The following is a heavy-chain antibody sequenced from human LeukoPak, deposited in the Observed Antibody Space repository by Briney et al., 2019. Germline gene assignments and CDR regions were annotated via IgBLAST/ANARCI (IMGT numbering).Heavy chain of an antibody. Sequence: SDTPSLTCAVYVGSYRVYYWRGIPHPPGKGREWIREINHSGSTKHNPSLKSRVTISVDTSKIQFSLKLSSVTAADTAVYYCAREVSVGVVVTAGWFDPWGQGTLVTVSS. CDR1: VGSYRVYY. CDR3: AREVSVGVVVTAGWFDP. D-gene: IGHD2-21*02. V-gene: IGHV4-34*01. J-gene: IGHJ5*02. CDR2: INHSGST.